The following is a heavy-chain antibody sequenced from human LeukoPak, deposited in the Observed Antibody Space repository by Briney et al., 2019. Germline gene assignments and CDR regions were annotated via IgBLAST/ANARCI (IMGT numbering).Heavy chain of an antibody. CDR2: VYYSGRT. J-gene: IGHJ1*01. CDR1: GGSISSSSYY. V-gene: IGHV4-39*01. Sequence: SETLSLTCTVSGGSISSSSYYWGWIRQPPGKGLEWIGDVYYSGRTYSSPSLKSRVAISVDTSWNQFSLNPNSVTAADTAVYYCARRRYYDSTGYLDWGQGTLVTVSS. CDR3: ARRRYYDSTGYLD. D-gene: IGHD3-22*01.